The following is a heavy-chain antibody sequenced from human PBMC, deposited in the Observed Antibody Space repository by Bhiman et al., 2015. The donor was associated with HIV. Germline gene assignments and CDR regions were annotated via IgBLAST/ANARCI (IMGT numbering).Heavy chain of an antibody. Sequence: EVQLLESGGGLVQPGGSLRLSCAASGFTFSSFAMSWVRQAPGKGLEWVSAISGSGDITSYADSVKGRFSISRDNSKNTLYLQMNSLRAEDTAVYYCAKFTGVSSGNSDYFDYWGQGTLVTVSS. CDR3: AKFTGVSSGNSDYFDY. CDR1: GFTFSSFA. CDR2: ISGSGDIT. J-gene: IGHJ4*02. D-gene: IGHD4-23*01. V-gene: IGHV3-23*01.